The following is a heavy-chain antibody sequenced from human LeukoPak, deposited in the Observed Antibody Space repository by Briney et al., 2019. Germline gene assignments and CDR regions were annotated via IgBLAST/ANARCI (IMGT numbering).Heavy chain of an antibody. Sequence: SETLSLTCTVSGGSISGSYWGWIRQPPGKGLEWIAYMYNSGSTNYNPSLKSRVTISIDTSKNQFSLKLSSLTAADTAIHYCARGIESYGGYGYWGQGILVTVSS. CDR3: ARGIESYGGYGY. CDR2: MYNSGST. V-gene: IGHV4-59*01. J-gene: IGHJ4*02. CDR1: GGSISGSY. D-gene: IGHD5-12*01.